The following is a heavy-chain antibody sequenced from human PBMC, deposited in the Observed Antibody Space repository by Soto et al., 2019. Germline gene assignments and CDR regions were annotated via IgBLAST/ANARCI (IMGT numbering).Heavy chain of an antibody. CDR3: ARGDCTGAYCYSWPFNYGVDV. Sequence: QVQLVESGGGVVQPGGSLRLSCTTSGFTFNTYGMYWVRQAPGKGLEWVAIIWYDGSNKYYGDSVKGRFTISRDNSKTTLYLQMNSLRAEDTALYYCARGDCTGAYCYSWPFNYGVDVW. CDR2: IWYDGSNK. V-gene: IGHV3-33*08. J-gene: IGHJ6*01. D-gene: IGHD2-15*01. CDR1: GFTFNTYG.